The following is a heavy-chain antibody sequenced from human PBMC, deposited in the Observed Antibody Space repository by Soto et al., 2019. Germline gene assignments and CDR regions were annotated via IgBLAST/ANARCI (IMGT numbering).Heavy chain of an antibody. Sequence: GGSLRLSCAASGFTFSSYAMSWVRQAPGKGLEWLSSINTDGSTATYAGSVKGRFTFSRDNDKNTVSLQMKNLRAEDTAVYYCARGDCFSTIFYVMDVWGQGTTVPVS. CDR3: ARGDCFSTIFYVMDV. CDR2: INTDGSTA. V-gene: IGHV3-74*01. J-gene: IGHJ6*02. CDR1: GFTFSSYA. D-gene: IGHD2-2*01.